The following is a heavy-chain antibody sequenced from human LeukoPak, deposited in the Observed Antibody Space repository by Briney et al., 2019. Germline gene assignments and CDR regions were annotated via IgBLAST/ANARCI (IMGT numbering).Heavy chain of an antibody. CDR3: ASVGDSGYDFSCFDY. CDR2: IIPILGIA. CDR1: GGTFSSYA. D-gene: IGHD5-12*01. J-gene: IGHJ4*02. Sequence: ASVKVSCKASGGTFSSYAISWVRQAPGQGLEWMGRIIPILGIANYAQKFQGRVTITADKSTSTAYMELSSLRSEDTAVYYCASVGDSGYDFSCFDYWGQGTLVTVSS. V-gene: IGHV1-69*04.